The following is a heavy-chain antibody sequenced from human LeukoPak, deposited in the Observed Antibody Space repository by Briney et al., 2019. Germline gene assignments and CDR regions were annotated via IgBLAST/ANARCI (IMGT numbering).Heavy chain of an antibody. Sequence: TSVKVSLQPSGYIHTSHEINGLRQSAGQALEWMGWMNPNSGNTGYAKKFQDRVTMTRNTSIGTAYLELSSLGSEDTAMYYCASALKRGSSGTLIDHWGQGTLVTVSS. CDR3: ASALKRGSSGTLIDH. D-gene: IGHD6-13*01. V-gene: IGHV1-8*02. CDR2: MNPNSGNT. CDR1: GYIHTSHE. J-gene: IGHJ4*02.